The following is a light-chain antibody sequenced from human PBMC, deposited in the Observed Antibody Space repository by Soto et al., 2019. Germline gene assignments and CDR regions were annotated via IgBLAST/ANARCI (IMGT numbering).Light chain of an antibody. J-gene: IGKJ1*01. Sequence: EIVLTQSPAILSMSPGERATLSCRASQSVSSYFAWYQQKPGQAPRLLIYDASNRATGVPARFSGSGSGTGFTLTIRSLKPVDFAIYYCQQRRYWPMTFGQGTKGETK. V-gene: IGKV3-11*01. CDR1: QSVSSY. CDR3: QQRRYWPMT. CDR2: DAS.